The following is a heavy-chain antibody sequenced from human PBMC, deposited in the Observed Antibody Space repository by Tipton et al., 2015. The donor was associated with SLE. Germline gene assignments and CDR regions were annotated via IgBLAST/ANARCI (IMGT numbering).Heavy chain of an antibody. CDR2: INDSGST. V-gene: IGHV4-34*01. Sequence: TLSLTCAVYGGSFSGYYWNWIRQTPGKGLEWIGDINDSGSTNYNPSLKSRVTISVDTSENQVSLNLGSVTAADTAVYYCARENNWFDPWGQGTLVTVSS. J-gene: IGHJ5*02. CDR1: GGSFSGYY. CDR3: ARENNWFDP.